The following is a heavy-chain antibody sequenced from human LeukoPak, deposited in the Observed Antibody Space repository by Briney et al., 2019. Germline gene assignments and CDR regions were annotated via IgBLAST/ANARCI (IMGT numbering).Heavy chain of an antibody. CDR3: ARGDLYGDYVRD. D-gene: IGHD4-17*01. CDR2: FDPEDGET. V-gene: IGHV1-24*01. J-gene: IGHJ1*01. CDR1: GYTLTELS. Sequence: ASVKVSCKVSGYTLTELSMHWVRQAPGKGLEWMGGFDPEDGETIYAQKFQGRVTMTEDTSTDTAYMELSSLRSEDTAVYYCARGDLYGDYVRDWGQGTLVTVSS.